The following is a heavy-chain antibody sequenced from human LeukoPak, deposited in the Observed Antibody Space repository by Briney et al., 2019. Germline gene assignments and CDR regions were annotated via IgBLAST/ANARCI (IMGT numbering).Heavy chain of an antibody. V-gene: IGHV3-30*18. CDR1: GFKFSRSD. CDR2: ISYDGNQK. Sequence: GGSLRLSCAASGFKFSRSDMHWVRQNPGKGLEWVAIISYDGNQKYYADSVRGRFIISRDNSKNTLYLQMNSLRAEDTAVYYCAKFREGSTSWYAAGWGQGTLVTVSS. CDR3: AKFREGSTSWYAAG. J-gene: IGHJ4*02. D-gene: IGHD6-13*01.